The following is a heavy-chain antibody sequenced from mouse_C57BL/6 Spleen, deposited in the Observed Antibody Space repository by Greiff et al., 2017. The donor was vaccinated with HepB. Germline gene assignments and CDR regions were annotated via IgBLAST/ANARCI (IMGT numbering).Heavy chain of an antibody. CDR3: ARERIYYDPTGFAD. V-gene: IGHV1-80*01. J-gene: IGHJ3*01. D-gene: IGHD2-4*01. CDR2: IYPGDGDT. Sequence: VKLMESGAELVKPGASVKISCKASGYAFSSYWMNWVKQRPGKGLEWIGQIYPGDGDTNYNGKFTGKATLTADKSSSTAYMQLSSLTSEDPAVYFCARERIYYDPTGFADWGQGTLVTVSA. CDR1: GYAFSSYW.